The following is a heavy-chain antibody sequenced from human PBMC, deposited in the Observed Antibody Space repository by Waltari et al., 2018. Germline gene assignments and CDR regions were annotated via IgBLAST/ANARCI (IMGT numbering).Heavy chain of an antibody. D-gene: IGHD6-13*01. CDR1: GYTFTSYY. V-gene: IGHV1-46*01. CDR3: ARPGAAAGTFPVY. J-gene: IGHJ4*02. CDR2: SNPSGGST. Sequence: QVQLVQSGAEVKKPGASVKVSCKASGYTFTSYYMHWVRQAPGQGLEWMGISNPSGGSTSYEQKFQGRVTRTRDTASSTVYMELSSLRSEDTAVYYCARPGAAAGTFPVYWGQGTLVIVSS.